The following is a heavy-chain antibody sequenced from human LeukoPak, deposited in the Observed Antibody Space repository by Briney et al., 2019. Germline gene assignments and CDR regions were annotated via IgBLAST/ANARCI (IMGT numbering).Heavy chain of an antibody. J-gene: IGHJ4*02. CDR2: IKQDGSEK. CDR1: GFTFSSYW. V-gene: IGHV3-7*03. CDR3: ARGEQDCSSTSCYAYGY. D-gene: IGHD2-2*01. Sequence: GGSLRLSCAASGFTFSSYWMRWVRQAPGKGREGGANIKQDGSEKYYVDSVKGRFTISRDNAKNSLYLQMNSLRAEDTAVYHCARGEQDCSSTSCYAYGYWGQGTLVTVSS.